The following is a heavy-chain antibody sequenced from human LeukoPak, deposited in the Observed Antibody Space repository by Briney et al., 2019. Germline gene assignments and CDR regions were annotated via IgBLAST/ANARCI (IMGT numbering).Heavy chain of an antibody. CDR1: GFTFTSNC. D-gene: IGHD3-3*01. CDR3: ATGSAYYYDS. J-gene: IGHJ5*01. V-gene: IGHV3-30-3*01. Sequence: PGGSLRLSCAASGFTFTSNCMHWVRQAPGKGLEWVAAIPPDESSAYYADSVKGRFTISRDNSKNTQYLQMNSLRIEDSAAYYCATGSAYYYDSWGQGTLVTVSS. CDR2: IPPDESSA.